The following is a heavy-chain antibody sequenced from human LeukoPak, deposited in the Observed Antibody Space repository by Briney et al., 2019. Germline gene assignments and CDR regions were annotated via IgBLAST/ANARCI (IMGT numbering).Heavy chain of an antibody. V-gene: IGHV1-8*01. Sequence: ASVKVSCKASGYTFTSYDINWVRQATGQGLEWMGWMNPNSGNTGYAQKFQGRVTMTRNTSICTAYMELSSLRSEDTAVYYCARAPIVVVPAAILRWFDPWGQGTLVTVSS. CDR3: ARAPIVVVPAAILRWFDP. CDR1: GYTFTSYD. D-gene: IGHD2-2*02. CDR2: MNPNSGNT. J-gene: IGHJ5*02.